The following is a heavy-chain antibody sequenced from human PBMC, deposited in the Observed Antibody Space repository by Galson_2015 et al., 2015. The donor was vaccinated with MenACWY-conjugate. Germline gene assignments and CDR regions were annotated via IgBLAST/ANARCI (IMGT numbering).Heavy chain of an antibody. Sequence: SLRLSCAASGFTFSPYRMHWVRQAPGKGLEWVTPISFDGSNEYYADSVKGRFTISRDNSKHTLYLQMNSLRAEDTAVYYCARGRGALYYYMDVWGKGTTVTVSS. V-gene: IGHV3-30*01. J-gene: IGHJ6*03. D-gene: IGHD1-26*01. CDR2: ISFDGSNE. CDR3: ARGRGALYYYMDV. CDR1: GFTFSPYR.